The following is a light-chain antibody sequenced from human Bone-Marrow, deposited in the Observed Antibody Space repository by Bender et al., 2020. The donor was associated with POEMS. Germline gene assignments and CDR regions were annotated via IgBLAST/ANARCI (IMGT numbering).Light chain of an antibody. Sequence: QSALTQPASVSGSPGQSITISCTAATSAIGIYKFVSWYQQHPGKVPKLIIYDVTDRPSGVSNRFSGSKSGNTASLTISGLQAEDEADYYCAAADDSLSGVLFGGGTKLTVL. V-gene: IGLV2-14*03. CDR1: TSAIGIYKF. CDR2: DVT. J-gene: IGLJ2*01. CDR3: AAADDSLSGVL.